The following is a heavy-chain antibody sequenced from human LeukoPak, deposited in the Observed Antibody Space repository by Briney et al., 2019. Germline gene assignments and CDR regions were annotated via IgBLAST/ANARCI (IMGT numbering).Heavy chain of an antibody. Sequence: GGSLTLPCAASGFTFSSYWMAWVRQSPGKGLEWVANIKQDGGEKYYVDSVKGRFTISRDNARNSLYLQMNSLRAEDTAVYYCARDKVVGATNFDYWGQGTLVTVSS. CDR2: IKQDGGEK. V-gene: IGHV3-7*01. CDR1: GFTFSSYW. D-gene: IGHD1-26*01. J-gene: IGHJ4*02. CDR3: ARDKVVGATNFDY.